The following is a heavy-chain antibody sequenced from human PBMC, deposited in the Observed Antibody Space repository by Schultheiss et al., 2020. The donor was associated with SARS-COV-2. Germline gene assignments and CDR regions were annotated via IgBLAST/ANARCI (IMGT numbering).Heavy chain of an antibody. J-gene: IGHJ5*02. CDR1: GFTFSRFA. CDR2: ISDDGRNK. CDR3: ARDIRLGIPWFP. D-gene: IGHD3-16*02. V-gene: IGHV3-30*01. Sequence: GGSLRLSCVASGFTFSRFAVHWVRQAPGKGLEWVAVISDDGRNKYYADSLKGRITISRDNSKNTLYLQMDSLRVDDTAMYYCARDIRLGIPWFPWGQGTRVTVSS.